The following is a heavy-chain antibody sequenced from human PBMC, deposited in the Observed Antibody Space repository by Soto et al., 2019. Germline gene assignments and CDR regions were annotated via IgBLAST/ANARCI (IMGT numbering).Heavy chain of an antibody. CDR3: ARELPYAAGSFAGCDY. CDR2: IYHSGTT. CDR1: GDSITGSY. D-gene: IGHD3-16*01. Sequence: QVQLRESGPGLVKPSETLSLTCTVSGDSITGSYWSWIRQPPGKTLEWIGYIYHSGTTTYNPSLKERVSISVDTSKNQFSLRFTSVIAADTAVYFRARELPYAAGSFAGCDYWGQGILVTVSS. J-gene: IGHJ4*02. V-gene: IGHV4-59*01.